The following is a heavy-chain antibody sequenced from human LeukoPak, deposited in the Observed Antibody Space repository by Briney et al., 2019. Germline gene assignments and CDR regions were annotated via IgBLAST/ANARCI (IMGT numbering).Heavy chain of an antibody. CDR2: ITSKDNVGTT. CDR1: GFSFGDSG. V-gene: IGHV3-49*04. J-gene: IGHJ4*02. Sequence: GGALRLSCTASGFSFGDSGLSWVRQAPGKGLEWVGFITSKDNVGTTVYDASVKGRFTISRDDSKSIAYLQMNSLKTEDTALYYCTVFDYWGQGTLVTVSS. CDR3: TVFDY.